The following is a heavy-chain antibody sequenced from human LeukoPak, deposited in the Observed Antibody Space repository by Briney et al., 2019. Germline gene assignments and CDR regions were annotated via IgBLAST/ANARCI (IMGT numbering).Heavy chain of an antibody. CDR3: AQLCSSTSCYHY. J-gene: IGHJ4*02. Sequence: ASVKVSCKASGYTFTSYDINWVRQATGQGLEWMGWMNPNSGNTGYAQKFQGRVTITRNTSISTAYMELSSLRSEDTAVYYCAQLCSSTSCYHYWGQGTLVTVSS. CDR1: GYTFTSYD. CDR2: MNPNSGNT. D-gene: IGHD2-2*01. V-gene: IGHV1-8*03.